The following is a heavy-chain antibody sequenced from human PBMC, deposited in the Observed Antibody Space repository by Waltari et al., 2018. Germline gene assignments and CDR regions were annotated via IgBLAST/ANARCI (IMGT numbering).Heavy chain of an antibody. Sequence: QVQLQESGPGLVKPSETLSLTCTVSGGSISSYYWSWIRQPAGKGLEWIGRIYTSGSTNYNPSLKRRVTMSVDTSKNHFSLKLSSVTAADTAVYYCARDYYYDFWSGYLYPDYYYYMDVWGKGTTVTISS. V-gene: IGHV4-4*07. D-gene: IGHD3-3*01. J-gene: IGHJ6*03. CDR2: IYTSGST. CDR1: GGSISSYY. CDR3: ARDYYYDFWSGYLYPDYYYYMDV.